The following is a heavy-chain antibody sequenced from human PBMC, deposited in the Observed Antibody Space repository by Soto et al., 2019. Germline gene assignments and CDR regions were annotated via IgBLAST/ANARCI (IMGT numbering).Heavy chain of an antibody. CDR1: GYTFTSYG. CDR2: ISAYNGNT. CDR3: ASYPRRKACSSTSCAPGYYYYGMDV. V-gene: IGHV1-18*04. Sequence: ASVKVSCKASGYTFTSYGISWVRQAPGQGPEWMGWISAYNGNTNYAQKLQGRVTMTTDTSTSTAYMELRSLRSDDTAVYYCASYPRRKACSSTSCAPGYYYYGMDVRGQGTTVTVSS. J-gene: IGHJ6*02. D-gene: IGHD2-2*01.